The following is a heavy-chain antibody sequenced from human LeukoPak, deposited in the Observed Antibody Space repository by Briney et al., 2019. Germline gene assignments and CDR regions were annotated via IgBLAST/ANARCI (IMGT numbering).Heavy chain of an antibody. V-gene: IGHV3-64D*06. D-gene: IGHD3-10*01. CDR1: GFTFSSYA. Sequence: GGSLRLSCSASGFTFSSYATHWVRQAPGKGLEYVSAISSNGGSTYYADSVKGRFTISRDNSKNTLYLQMSSLRAEDTAVYYCVKDYYGSGSYAPLPLDYWGQGTLVTVSS. CDR2: ISSNGGST. J-gene: IGHJ4*02. CDR3: VKDYYGSGSYAPLPLDY.